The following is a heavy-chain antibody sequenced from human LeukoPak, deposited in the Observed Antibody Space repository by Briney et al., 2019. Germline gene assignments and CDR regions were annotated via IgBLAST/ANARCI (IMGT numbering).Heavy chain of an antibody. V-gene: IGHV4-34*01. CDR3: ARFRTGELDY. J-gene: IGHJ4*02. Sequence: PSETLSLTCAVYGGSFSAYYWSWIRQTPGKGLEWIGEVNHSGSTNYNPSLKSRVTISVDTSKNQFSLKLSSVTAADTAVYYCARFRTGELDYWGQGTLVTVSS. D-gene: IGHD7-27*01. CDR2: VNHSGST. CDR1: GGSFSAYY.